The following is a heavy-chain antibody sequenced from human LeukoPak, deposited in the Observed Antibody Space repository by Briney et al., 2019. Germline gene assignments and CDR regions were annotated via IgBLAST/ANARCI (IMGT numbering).Heavy chain of an antibody. CDR3: ARSQSSSLIDY. V-gene: IGHV3-66*01. D-gene: IGHD6-13*01. CDR2: IYSDGST. J-gene: IGHJ4*02. CDR1: GFTVSSNY. Sequence: GGSLRLSCAASGFTVSSNYMSWVRQAPGKGLEWVSVIYSDGSTYYADSVKGRFTISRDNSKNTLYLQMNSLTVEDTAVYYCARSQSSSLIDYWGQGTLVTVSS.